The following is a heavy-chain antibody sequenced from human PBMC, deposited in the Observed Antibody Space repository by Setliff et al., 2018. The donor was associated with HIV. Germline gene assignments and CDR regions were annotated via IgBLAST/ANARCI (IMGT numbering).Heavy chain of an antibody. V-gene: IGHV1-24*01. D-gene: IGHD3-10*01. CDR2: FDPEDGET. CDR1: GYTLTELS. Sequence: ASVKVSCKVSGYTLTELSMHWVRQAPGRGLEWMGGFDPEDGETIYAQKFQGRVTMTEDTSTDTAYMELSSLRSEDTAVYYCATDQISDGSGSYPKSYFDYWGQGTLVTVSS. CDR3: ATDQISDGSGSYPKSYFDY. J-gene: IGHJ4*02.